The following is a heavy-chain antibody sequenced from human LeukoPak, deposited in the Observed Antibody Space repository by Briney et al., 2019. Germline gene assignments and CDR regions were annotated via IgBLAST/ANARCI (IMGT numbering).Heavy chain of an antibody. D-gene: IGHD4-17*01. CDR3: ARYGDGWFDP. Sequence: SQTLSLTCALSGDIFSSNSAAWNWIRQSPSRGLEWLGRTYYRSKWYYDYAVSVKSRISINPDTSKNQFSLQLNSVTPEDTAVYYCARYGDGWFDPWGQGTLVTVSS. J-gene: IGHJ5*02. CDR1: GDIFSSNSAA. V-gene: IGHV6-1*01. CDR2: TYYRSKWYY.